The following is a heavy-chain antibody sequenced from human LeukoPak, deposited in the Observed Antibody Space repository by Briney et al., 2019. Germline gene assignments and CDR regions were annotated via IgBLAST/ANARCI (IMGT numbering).Heavy chain of an antibody. CDR1: GFTVSSNY. D-gene: IGHD3-22*01. V-gene: IGHV3-53*04. Sequence: PGGSLRLSCAASGFTVSSNYMSWVRQAPGKGLEWVSVIYSGGSTYYADSVKGRFTISRHNSKNTLYLQMNGLRAEDTAVYYCASMIAPYYFDYWGQGTLVTVSS. CDR3: ASMIAPYYFDY. CDR2: IYSGGST. J-gene: IGHJ4*02.